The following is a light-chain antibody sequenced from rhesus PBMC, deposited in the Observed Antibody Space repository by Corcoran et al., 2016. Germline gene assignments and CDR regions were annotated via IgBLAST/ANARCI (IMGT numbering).Light chain of an antibody. CDR3: QPYNNLNS. V-gene: IGKV3S9*01. CDR1: QSVSSY. Sequence: EIVMTQSPATLALSAGERAIFSCRASQSVSSYGAWYQQKPEQAPRLLIYGASSRATGIPDSCSGSGAGTDFTRVISSLEPETVSVSNCQPYNNLNSLCRWAKVEIE. J-gene: IGKJ2*01. CDR2: GAS.